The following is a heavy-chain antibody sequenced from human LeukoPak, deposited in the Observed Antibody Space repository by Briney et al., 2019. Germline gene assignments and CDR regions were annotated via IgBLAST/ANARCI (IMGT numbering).Heavy chain of an antibody. J-gene: IGHJ3*02. CDR2: IYYSGST. CDR3: ARVKHDYGDYFHAFDI. Sequence: SETLSLTCTVSGGSISSGGYYWSWIRQHPGKGLEWIGYIYYSGSTYYNPSLKSRVTISVGRSKNQFSLKLSSVTAADTAVYYCARVKHDYGDYFHAFDIWGQGTMVTVSS. D-gene: IGHD4-17*01. V-gene: IGHV4-31*03. CDR1: GGSISSGGYY.